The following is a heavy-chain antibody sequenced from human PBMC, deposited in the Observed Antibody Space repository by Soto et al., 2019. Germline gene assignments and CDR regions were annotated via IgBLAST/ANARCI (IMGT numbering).Heavy chain of an antibody. CDR1: GGSISSGDYY. V-gene: IGHV4-30-4*01. Sequence: QVQLQESGPGLVKPSQTLSLTCTVSGGSISSGDYYWSWIRQPPGKGLEWIGYIYYSGSTYYNPSLKSRVTISVDTAKTQFSLKRSSVTAADTAVYYCAREGLELLVFPLYYGMDVWGQGTTVTVSS. CDR2: IYYSGST. CDR3: AREGLELLVFPLYYGMDV. J-gene: IGHJ6*02. D-gene: IGHD1-7*01.